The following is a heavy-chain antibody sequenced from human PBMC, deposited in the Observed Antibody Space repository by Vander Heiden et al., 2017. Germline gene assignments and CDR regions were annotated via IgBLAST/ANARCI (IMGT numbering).Heavy chain of an antibody. CDR3: AKGGRGIVVVLDY. Sequence: EVQLLESGGGLVQLGGALRLSCAASGFTFSSYAMSWVRQAPGKGLEWVSAISGSGGSTYYADAVKGRFTISRDNSKNTLYLQMNRMRAEDTAVYYFAKGGRGIVVVLDYWGQGTLVTVSS. CDR2: ISGSGGST. J-gene: IGHJ4*02. V-gene: IGHV3-23*01. D-gene: IGHD3-22*01. CDR1: GFTFSSYA.